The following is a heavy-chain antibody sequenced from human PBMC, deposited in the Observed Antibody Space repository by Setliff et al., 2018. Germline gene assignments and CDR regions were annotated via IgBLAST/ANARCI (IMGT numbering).Heavy chain of an antibody. CDR2: IWYDGSNK. D-gene: IGHD2-21*02. CDR1: GFTFSNAW. Sequence: PGGSLRLSCAASGFTFSNAWMSWVRQAPGKGLEWVAVIWYDGSNKFYGDSVRGRFTISRDNSKSTLYLQMDSLRAEDAAIYYCARNWVTAQHYYYGMDVWGQGTTVTVSS. J-gene: IGHJ6*02. CDR3: ARNWVTAQHYYYGMDV. V-gene: IGHV3-33*08.